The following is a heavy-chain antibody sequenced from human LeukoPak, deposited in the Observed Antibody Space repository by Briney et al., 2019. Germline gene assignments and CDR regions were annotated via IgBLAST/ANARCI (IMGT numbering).Heavy chain of an antibody. D-gene: IGHD6-19*01. CDR2: ISSSSSYI. CDR3: ARGTPSSSGWLYYGMDV. J-gene: IGHJ6*02. CDR1: GFTFSIYS. V-gene: IGHV3-21*01. Sequence: GGSLRLSCAASGFTFSIYSMNWVRQAPGKGLEWVSSISSSSSYIYYADSVKGRFTISRDNSKNTLYLQMNSLRAGDTAVYYCARGTPSSSGWLYYGMDVWGQGTTVTVSS.